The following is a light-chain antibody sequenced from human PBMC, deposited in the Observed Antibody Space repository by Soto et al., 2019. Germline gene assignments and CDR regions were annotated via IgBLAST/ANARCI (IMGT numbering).Light chain of an antibody. Sequence: DIQLTQSPSFLSASIGDRVTITCRASQGISSYLTWYQQKPGKAPKLLIYAASTLQSGVPSRFSGSGSGTEFTLTISSLQPEDFATYYCQQFRSYPITFGGGTKVEIK. CDR1: QGISSY. V-gene: IGKV1-9*01. J-gene: IGKJ4*01. CDR3: QQFRSYPIT. CDR2: AAS.